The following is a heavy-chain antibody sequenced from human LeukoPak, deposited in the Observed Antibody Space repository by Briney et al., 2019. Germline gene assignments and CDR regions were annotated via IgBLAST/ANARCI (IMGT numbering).Heavy chain of an antibody. CDR2: IRSKANSYAT. Sequence: GGSLRLSCAASGFTFSGSAMHWVRQASGKGLEWVGRIRSKANSYATAYAASVKGRFTISRDDSKNTAYLQMNSLKTEDTAVYYCTRPDYGDYVIDYYYMDVWGKGTTVTVSS. V-gene: IGHV3-73*01. D-gene: IGHD4-17*01. J-gene: IGHJ6*03. CDR1: GFTFSGSA. CDR3: TRPDYGDYVIDYYYMDV.